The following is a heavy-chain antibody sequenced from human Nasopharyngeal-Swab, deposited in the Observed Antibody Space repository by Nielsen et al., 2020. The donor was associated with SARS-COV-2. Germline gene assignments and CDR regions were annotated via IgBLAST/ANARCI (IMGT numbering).Heavy chain of an antibody. Sequence: GESLKISCAASGFTFSSFWMNWVRQAPGKGLEWVSYISSRSSNIYYADSVKGRFTISRDNAKNSLYLQMNSLRDEDTAVYYCASSGYRLDYYSMDVWGQGTTVTVSS. D-gene: IGHD5-18*01. CDR1: GFTFSSFW. J-gene: IGHJ6*02. V-gene: IGHV3-48*02. CDR3: ASSGYRLDYYSMDV. CDR2: ISSRSSNI.